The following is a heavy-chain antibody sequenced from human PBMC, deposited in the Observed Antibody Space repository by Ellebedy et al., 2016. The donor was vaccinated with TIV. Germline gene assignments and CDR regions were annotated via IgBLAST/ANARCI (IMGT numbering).Heavy chain of an antibody. CDR3: ARHITSTWLFDH. V-gene: IGHV3-33*01. D-gene: IGHD5-24*01. CDR1: GFTFSRHA. CDR2: IWFDGNNK. Sequence: GESLKISCAASGFTFSRHAMHWVRQAPGKGLEWVALIWFDGNNKSYADSVKGRFTVSRDNSKNTLYLQMDSLRAEDTAVYYCARHITSTWLFDHWGQGTLVTVSS. J-gene: IGHJ4*02.